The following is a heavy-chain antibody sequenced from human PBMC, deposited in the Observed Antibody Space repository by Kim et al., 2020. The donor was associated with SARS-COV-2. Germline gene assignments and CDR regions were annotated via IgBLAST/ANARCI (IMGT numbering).Heavy chain of an antibody. CDR1: GGSISSYQ. J-gene: IGHJ5*02. Sequence: SETLSLTCSVSGGSISSYQWSWIRQPPGKGLEWIGYIYYSGNTNYNPSLKSRITISVDTSRTQASLMLNSVTAADTAIYYCGGRETGVGFGGQGGWFDP. CDR2: IYYSGNT. CDR3: GGRETGVGFGGQGGWFDP. V-gene: IGHV4-59*08. D-gene: IGHD7-27*01.